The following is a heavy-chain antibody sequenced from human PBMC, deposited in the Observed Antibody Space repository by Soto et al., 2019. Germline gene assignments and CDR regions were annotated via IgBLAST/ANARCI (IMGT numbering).Heavy chain of an antibody. CDR3: ARDHKGGYYYYGMDV. V-gene: IGHV3-48*03. Sequence: EVQLVESGGGLVQPGGSLRLSCAASGFTFSSYEMNWVRQAPGKGLERVSYISSSGSTIYYADSVKGRFTISRDNAKNTLYLQMTSLRAEDTAVYDCARDHKGGYYYYGMDVWGQETTITVSS. CDR2: ISSSGSTI. CDR1: GFTFSSYE. J-gene: IGHJ6*02.